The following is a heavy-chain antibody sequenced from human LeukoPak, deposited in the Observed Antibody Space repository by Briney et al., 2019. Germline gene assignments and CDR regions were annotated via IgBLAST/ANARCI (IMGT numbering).Heavy chain of an antibody. D-gene: IGHD2-21*01. Sequence: GGSLRLSCAASGFTFSSYAMSWVRQAPGKGLEWVSGISGSGGSTYYADSVKGRFTISRDNSKNTLYLQMNSLRAEDTAVYYCARKLGGEDDYWGQGTLVTVSS. V-gene: IGHV3-23*01. CDR3: ARKLGGEDDY. CDR2: ISGSGGST. J-gene: IGHJ4*02. CDR1: GFTFSSYA.